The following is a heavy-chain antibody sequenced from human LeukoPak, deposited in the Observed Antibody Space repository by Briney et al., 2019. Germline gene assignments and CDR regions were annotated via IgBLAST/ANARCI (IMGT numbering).Heavy chain of an antibody. V-gene: IGHV4-4*07. CDR3: ASALWFGELELDP. Sequence: PSETLSVTCTVSGGSISSYYWSWIRQPAGKGLEWIGRIYTSGSTNYNPSLKSRVTMSVDTSKNQFSLKLSSVTAADTAVYYCASALWFGELELDPWGQGTLVTVSS. J-gene: IGHJ5*02. CDR1: GGSISSYY. D-gene: IGHD3-10*01. CDR2: IYTSGST.